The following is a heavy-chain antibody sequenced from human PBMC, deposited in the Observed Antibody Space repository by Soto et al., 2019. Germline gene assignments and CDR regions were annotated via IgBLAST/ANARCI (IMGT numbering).Heavy chain of an antibody. CDR3: ARVVPLYYYDSSGYDY. CDR1: GYTFTSYG. J-gene: IGHJ4*02. Sequence: ASVKVSCKASGYTFTSYGISWVRQAPGQGLEGMGWISAYNGNTNYAQKLQGRVTMTTDTSTSTAYMELRRLRSDDTAVYYCARVVPLYYYDSSGYDYWGQGTLVTVSS. D-gene: IGHD3-22*01. CDR2: ISAYNGNT. V-gene: IGHV1-18*01.